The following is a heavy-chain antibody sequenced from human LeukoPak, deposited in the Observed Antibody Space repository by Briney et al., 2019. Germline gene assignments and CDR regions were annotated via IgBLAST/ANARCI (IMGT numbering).Heavy chain of an antibody. CDR1: GGSISSYY. CDR3: ARLIGYSYGYGAFDI. CDR2: IYCSGST. Sequence: SVTLSLTCTVSGGSISSYYWSWIRQPPGKGLEWIGYIYCSGSTNYNPSLKSRVTISVDTSKNQFSLKLSSVTAADTAVYYCARLIGYSYGYGAFDIWGQGTMVTVSS. D-gene: IGHD5-18*01. J-gene: IGHJ3*02. V-gene: IGHV4-59*01.